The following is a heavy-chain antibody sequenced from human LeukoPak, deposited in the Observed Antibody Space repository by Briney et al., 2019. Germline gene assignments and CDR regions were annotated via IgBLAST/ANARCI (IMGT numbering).Heavy chain of an antibody. CDR1: GYTFTSYD. CDR3: ASFNRPSIAAAAPDDYYYYGMDV. CDR2: MNPNSGNT. V-gene: IGHV1-8*01. J-gene: IGHJ6*02. Sequence: ASVKVSCKASGYTFTSYDINWVRQATGQGLEWMGWMNPNSGNTGYAQKFQGRVTMTRNTSISTVYMELSSLRSEDTAVYYCASFNRPSIAAAAPDDYYYYGMDVWGQGTTVTVSS. D-gene: IGHD6-13*01.